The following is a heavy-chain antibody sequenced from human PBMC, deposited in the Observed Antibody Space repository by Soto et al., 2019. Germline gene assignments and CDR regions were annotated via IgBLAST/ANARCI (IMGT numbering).Heavy chain of an antibody. CDR3: ARRGGYYDSSGYYYYYYYGMDV. CDR2: INHSGST. J-gene: IGHJ6*02. D-gene: IGHD3-22*01. Sequence: ETLSLTCAVYGGSFSGYYWSWIRQPPGKGLEWIGEINHSGSTNYNPSLKSRVTISVDTSKNQFSLKLSSVTAADTAVYYCARRGGYYDSSGYYYYYYYGMDVWGQGTTVTVSS. CDR1: GGSFSGYY. V-gene: IGHV4-34*01.